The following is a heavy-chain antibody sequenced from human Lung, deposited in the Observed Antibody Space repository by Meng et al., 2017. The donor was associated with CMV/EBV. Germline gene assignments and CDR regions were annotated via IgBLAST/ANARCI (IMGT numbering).Heavy chain of an antibody. CDR3: ARDHNWGPDY. CDR1: GYTFTGHY. D-gene: IGHD1-1*01. Sequence: AXVXVSCKASGYTFTGHYLHWVRQAPGQGLEWMGWIYPASGGTNYAQNFQGRVTMTSDTSISTAYMELSGLRSDDTALYFCARDHNWGPDYWGQGTLVTVSS. CDR2: IYPASGGT. J-gene: IGHJ4*02. V-gene: IGHV1-2*02.